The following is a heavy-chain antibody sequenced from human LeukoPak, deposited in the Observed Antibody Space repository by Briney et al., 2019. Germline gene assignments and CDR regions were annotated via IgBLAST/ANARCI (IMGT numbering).Heavy chain of an antibody. CDR2: SNTDGSST. CDR3: ARGYSDYYHFDS. J-gene: IGHJ4*02. CDR1: GFTFSRYW. Sequence: GGSLRLSRAASGFTFSRYWMHWVRQAPGKGLVWVSRSNTDGSSTNYADSVKGRFTISRDNAKSTLYLQMNSLRAEDTAVYYCARGYSDYYHFDSWGQGTLVTVSS. V-gene: IGHV3-74*01. D-gene: IGHD4-11*01.